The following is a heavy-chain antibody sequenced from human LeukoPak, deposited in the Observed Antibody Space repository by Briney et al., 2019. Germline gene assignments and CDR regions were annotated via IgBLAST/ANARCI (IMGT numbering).Heavy chain of an antibody. D-gene: IGHD2-15*01. CDR2: ISGSGGST. Sequence: GGSLRLSCAASGFTFSSYAMSWVRQAPGKGLEWVSAISGSGGSTYYADSVKGRFTISRDNSKNTLYLQMNSLRAEDTAVYYRAKDFGGSRAFDIWGQGTMVTVSS. J-gene: IGHJ3*02. CDR1: GFTFSSYA. CDR3: AKDFGGSRAFDI. V-gene: IGHV3-23*01.